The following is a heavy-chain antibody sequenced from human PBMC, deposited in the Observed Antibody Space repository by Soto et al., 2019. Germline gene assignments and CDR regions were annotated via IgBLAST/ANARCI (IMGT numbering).Heavy chain of an antibody. CDR2: ISYDGSNK. CDR1: GFIFSSYA. Sequence: QVQLLESGGGAVQPGRSLRLSCAASGFIFSSYAMHWVRQAPGKGLEWVAVISYDGSNKYYADSVKGRFTISRDNSKNTLFLPMNSLRAEDTAVYYCPKGSEEKSYWGQGTLVTVSS. V-gene: IGHV3-30*18. J-gene: IGHJ4*02. CDR3: PKGSEEKSY.